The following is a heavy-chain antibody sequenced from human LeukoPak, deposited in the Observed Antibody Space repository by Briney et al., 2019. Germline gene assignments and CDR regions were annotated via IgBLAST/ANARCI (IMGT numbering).Heavy chain of an antibody. CDR1: RFTFSNYA. Sequence: PGESLRLSCAASRFTFSNYAIHWVRQAPGKGLEWVAVISYDGSNKYYADSVKGRFTISRDNSKNMLYLQMNSLRAEDTAVYYCARDPCSGGICYYFVYWGQGSLVTVSS. CDR2: ISYDGSNK. J-gene: IGHJ4*02. CDR3: ARDPCSGGICYYFVY. V-gene: IGHV3-30-3*01. D-gene: IGHD2-15*01.